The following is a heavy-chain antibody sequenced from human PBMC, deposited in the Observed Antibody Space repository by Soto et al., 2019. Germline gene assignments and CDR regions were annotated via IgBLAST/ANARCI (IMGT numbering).Heavy chain of an antibody. CDR2: IIPILGIA. Sequence: GASVKVSCKASGGTFSSYTISWVRQAPGQGLEWMGRIIPILGIANYAQKFQGRVTITADKSTSTAYMELSSLRSEDTAVYYCARGFRGHSSSWYYFDYWGQGTLVTVSS. D-gene: IGHD6-13*01. CDR3: ARGFRGHSSSWYYFDY. CDR1: GGTFSSYT. V-gene: IGHV1-69*02. J-gene: IGHJ4*02.